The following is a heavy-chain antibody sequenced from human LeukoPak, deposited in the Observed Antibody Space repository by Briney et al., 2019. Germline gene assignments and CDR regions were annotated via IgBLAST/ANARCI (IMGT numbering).Heavy chain of an antibody. CDR1: GYTFTSYA. D-gene: IGHD3-3*01. Sequence: ASVKVSCKASGYTFTSYAISWVRQAPGQGLEWMGWISADNGNTDYAQRFQGRVTMTRDMSTSTVYMELSSLRSEDTAVFYCARGPHKRTYDRDNWFDPWGQGTLVTVSS. CDR2: ISADNGNT. J-gene: IGHJ5*02. V-gene: IGHV1-18*01. CDR3: ARGPHKRTYDRDNWFDP.